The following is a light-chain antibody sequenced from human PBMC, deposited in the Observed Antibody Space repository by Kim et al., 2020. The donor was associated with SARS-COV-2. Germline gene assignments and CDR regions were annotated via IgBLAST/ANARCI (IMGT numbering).Light chain of an antibody. CDR2: DAS. J-gene: IGKJ1*01. CDR1: QSIRAD. CDR3: QQYNYWPPWT. Sequence: EIVMTQSPATLSMSPGERATLSCRASQSIRADLAWYQQKSGQAPRLLIYDASTRATGGPARFTGSGSGTDFTLTINGLQSEDFAMYYCQQYNYWPPWTFGQGTKVDIK. V-gene: IGKV3-15*01.